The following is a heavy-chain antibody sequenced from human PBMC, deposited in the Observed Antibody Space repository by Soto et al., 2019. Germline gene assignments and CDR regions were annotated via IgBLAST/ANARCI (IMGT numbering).Heavy chain of an antibody. D-gene: IGHD2-15*01. CDR1: GYTFTSYA. Sequence: QVQLVQSGAEVKKPGASVKVSCKASGYTFTSYAMHWVRQAPGQRLEWMGWVNAGNGNTKYSQKFQGRVTITRDTSASTAYMELSSLRSEDTAVYYCARGGSGGSCYGICIWGQGTMVTVSS. CDR3: ARGGSGGSCYGICI. V-gene: IGHV1-3*01. J-gene: IGHJ3*02. CDR2: VNAGNGNT.